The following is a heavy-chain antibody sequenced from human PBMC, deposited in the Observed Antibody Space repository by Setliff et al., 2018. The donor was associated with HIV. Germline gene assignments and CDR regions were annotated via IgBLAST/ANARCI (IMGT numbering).Heavy chain of an antibody. J-gene: IGHJ5*02. D-gene: IGHD6-13*01. CDR1: GVSITSHY. CDR2: IYNSGST. CDR3: ATGIRGPYSSSWYNT. V-gene: IGHV4-59*11. Sequence: SETLSLTCAVSGVSITSHYWSWIRQPPGKGLEWIGYIYNSGSTNYNPSVKSRVTISVDTSKNQFSLKVTSLTAADTAVYYCATGIRGPYSSSWYNTWGQGTLVTSPQ.